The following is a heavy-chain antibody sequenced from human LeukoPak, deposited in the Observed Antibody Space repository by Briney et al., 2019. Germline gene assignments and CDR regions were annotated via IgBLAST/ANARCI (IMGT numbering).Heavy chain of an antibody. D-gene: IGHD6-19*01. Sequence: PSETLSLTCTVSGGSISSSSYYWGWIRQPPGKGLEWIGEINHRGSTHYNPSLKSRVTISVDTSKKQFPPKLSSVTAADTAVYYCATYSTGFDIWGQGTVVTVSS. CDR2: INHRGST. CDR3: ATYSTGFDI. V-gene: IGHV4-39*06. CDR1: GGSISSSSYY. J-gene: IGHJ3*02.